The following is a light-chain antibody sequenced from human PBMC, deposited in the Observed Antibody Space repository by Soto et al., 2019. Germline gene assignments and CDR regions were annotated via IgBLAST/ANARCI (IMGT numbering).Light chain of an antibody. Sequence: DIVMTQSPDSLAVSLGERATINCKSSQSVLYSSNNKNYLAWYQQKPGQPPKLLIYWASTRESGGPDRFSGSGSGSDVTLTITSLQAEDVALYYCQQYYSTPWTFGKGTKVYIK. CDR1: QSVLYSSNNKNY. CDR2: WAS. J-gene: IGKJ1*01. V-gene: IGKV4-1*01. CDR3: QQYYSTPWT.